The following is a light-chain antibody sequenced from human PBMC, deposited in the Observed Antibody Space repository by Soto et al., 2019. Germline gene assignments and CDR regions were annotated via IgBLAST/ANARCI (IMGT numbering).Light chain of an antibody. Sequence: DIQLTQSPSFLSASVGDRVTITCRASQGISRYLAWCQQKPGKAPKLLIYAASTLQSGVPSRFSGSGSGTEFTLTISSLQAEDFATYYCQQSHSVPPTFGQGTKVEI. V-gene: IGKV1-9*01. CDR2: AAS. CDR1: QGISRY. CDR3: QQSHSVPPT. J-gene: IGKJ1*01.